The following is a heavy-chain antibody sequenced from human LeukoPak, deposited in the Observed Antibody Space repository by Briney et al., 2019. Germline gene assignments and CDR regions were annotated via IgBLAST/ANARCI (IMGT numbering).Heavy chain of an antibody. V-gene: IGHV1-69*04. CDR1: GGTFSSYA. J-gene: IGHJ4*02. Sequence: GSSVKVSCKASGGTFSSYAISWVRQAPGQGLEWMGRIVPILGIANYAQKFQGRVTITADKSTSTAYMELSSLRSEDTAVYYCGTGMPIDYWGQGTLVTVSS. CDR2: IVPILGIA. D-gene: IGHD1-14*01. CDR3: GTGMPIDY.